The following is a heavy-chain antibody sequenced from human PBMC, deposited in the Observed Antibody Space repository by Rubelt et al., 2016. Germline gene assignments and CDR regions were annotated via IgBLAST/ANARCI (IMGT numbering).Heavy chain of an antibody. CDR1: GGSISSSSYY. V-gene: IGHV4-39*02. D-gene: IGHD3-22*01. CDR2: IYFSGST. Sequence: QLQLQESGPGLVKPSETLSLTCTVSGGSISSSSYYWGWIRQPPGKGLEWIGSIYFSGSTSYNPSLQSCVTISVDTSKSHFSLKLNSVTAADTAMYYCARRRSGSTFDFWGQGTMVTVSS. CDR3: ARRRSGSTFDF. J-gene: IGHJ3*01.